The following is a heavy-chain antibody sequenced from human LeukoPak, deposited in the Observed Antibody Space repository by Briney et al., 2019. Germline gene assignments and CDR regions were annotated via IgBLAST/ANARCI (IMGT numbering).Heavy chain of an antibody. CDR3: ARLGRYGDYVVN. D-gene: IGHD4-17*01. CDR1: GYSISSGYY. CDR2: IYHSGST. Sequence: SETLSLTYAVSGYSISSGYYWGWIRQPPGKGLEGIGSIYHSGSTYYNPSLKSRVTISVDTSKNQFSLKLSSVTAADSAVYYCARLGRYGDYVVNWGQGTLVTVAS. V-gene: IGHV4-38-2*01. J-gene: IGHJ4*02.